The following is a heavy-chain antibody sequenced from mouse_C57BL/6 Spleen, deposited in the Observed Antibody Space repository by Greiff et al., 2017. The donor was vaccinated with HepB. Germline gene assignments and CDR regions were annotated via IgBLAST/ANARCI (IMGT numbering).Heavy chain of an antibody. CDR2: IDPSDSYT. V-gene: IGHV1-69*01. CDR1: GYTFTSYW. Sequence: VQLQQPGAELVMPGASVKLSCKASGYTFTSYWMHWVKQRPGQGLEWIGEIDPSDSYTNYNQKFKGKSTLTVDKSSSTAYMQLSSLTSEDSAVYYCARRVHDGSLYVDVWGTGTTVTVSS. J-gene: IGHJ1*03. D-gene: IGHD2-3*01. CDR3: ARRVHDGSLYVDV.